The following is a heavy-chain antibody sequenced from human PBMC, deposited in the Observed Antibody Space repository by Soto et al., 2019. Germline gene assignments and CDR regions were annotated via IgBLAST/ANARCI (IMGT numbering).Heavy chain of an antibody. CDR2: MSYDGSNE. CDR1: GFTFSHYA. J-gene: IGHJ4*02. Sequence: QVQLVESGGGVVQPGRSLRLSCAASGFTFSHYAMHWVRQAPGKGLEWVALMSYDGSNEYYADSVKGRFTISRDNSKNTLYLQMTRLRAEDTAVYYCAKDVSHNFDYWGQGTLVTVSS. V-gene: IGHV3-30*18. CDR3: AKDVSHNFDY.